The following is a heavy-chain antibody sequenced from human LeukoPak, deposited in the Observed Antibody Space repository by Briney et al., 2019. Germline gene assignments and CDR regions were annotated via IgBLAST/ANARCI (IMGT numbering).Heavy chain of an antibody. CDR2: ISGSGGST. J-gene: IGHJ4*02. V-gene: IGHV3-23*01. Sequence: GGSLRLSCAASGFTFSSYAMSWVRQAPGKGLEWISAISGSGGSTYYADSVKGRFTISRDNSKNTLYLQMNSLRAKDTAVYYCALNRYSGSAFGYWGQGTLVTVSS. CDR1: GFTFSSYA. D-gene: IGHD1-26*01. CDR3: ALNRYSGSAFGY.